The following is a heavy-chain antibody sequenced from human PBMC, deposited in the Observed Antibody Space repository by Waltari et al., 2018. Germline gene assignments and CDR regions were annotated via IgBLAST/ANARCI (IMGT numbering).Heavy chain of an antibody. CDR1: DLRGARYG. V-gene: IGHV3-30*02. CDR3: ANNPYCAVDVCYRELDY. J-gene: IGHJ4*02. CDR2: LHYDESYR. Sequence: QGKLVQSGGGVVPPGGALRPHRRGSDLRGARYGRLCARQAPGKGLESVAYLHYDESYRDYADSVKGRFTISRDTSENTLFLQMNNLRPEDTAIYYCANNPYCAVDVCYRELDYWGQGTLVTVSS. D-gene: IGHD2-8*02.